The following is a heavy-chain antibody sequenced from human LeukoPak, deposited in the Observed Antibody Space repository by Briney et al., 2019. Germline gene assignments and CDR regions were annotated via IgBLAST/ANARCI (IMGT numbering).Heavy chain of an antibody. V-gene: IGHV1-2*06. CDR1: GYTFTGYY. CDR2: INPNSGGT. J-gene: IGHJ4*02. D-gene: IGHD5-18*01. CDR3: ARRGYSYGYGMSL. Sequence: ASVKVSCKASGYTFTGYYMHWVRQAPGQGLEWMGRINPNSGGTNYAQKFQGRVTMTRDTSISTAYMELSRLRSDDTAVSYCARRGYSYGYGMSLWGQGTLVTVSS.